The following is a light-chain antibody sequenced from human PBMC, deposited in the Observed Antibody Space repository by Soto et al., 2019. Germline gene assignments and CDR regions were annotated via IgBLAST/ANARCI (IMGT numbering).Light chain of an antibody. CDR2: EVT. J-gene: IGLJ1*01. Sequence: QSALTQPPSASGSPGQSVTISCTRTSSDVGGYDYVSWYQQHPGKAPKLMIYEVTIRPSGVSDRFSGSKSGNTASLTVSGLQAEDEADYYCSSYTGGNPSNVFGTGTKLTVL. V-gene: IGLV2-8*01. CDR1: SSDVGGYDY. CDR3: SSYTGGNPSNV.